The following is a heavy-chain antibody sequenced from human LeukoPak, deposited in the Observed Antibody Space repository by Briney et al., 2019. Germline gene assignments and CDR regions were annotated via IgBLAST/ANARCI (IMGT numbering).Heavy chain of an antibody. V-gene: IGHV1-69*05. J-gene: IGHJ5*02. D-gene: IGHD2-15*01. Sequence: EASVKVSCKASGGTFSSYAISWVRQAPGQGLEWMGRIIPIFGTANYAQKFQGRVTITTDESTSTAYMELSSLRSEDTAEYYCAREGRYCSGGSCLNWFDPWGQGTLVTVSS. CDR1: GGTFSSYA. CDR2: IIPIFGTA. CDR3: AREGRYCSGGSCLNWFDP.